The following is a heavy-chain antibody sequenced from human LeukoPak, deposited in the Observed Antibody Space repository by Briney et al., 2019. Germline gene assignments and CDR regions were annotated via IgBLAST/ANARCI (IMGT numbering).Heavy chain of an antibody. CDR2: INHSGST. J-gene: IGHJ4*02. CDR1: GGSISGYY. CDR3: ARVVGATQLDY. Sequence: PSETLSLTCAVYGGSISGYYWSWIRQPPGKGLEWIGEINHSGSTNYNPSLKSRVTISVDTSKNQFSLKLSSVTAADTAVYYCARVVGATQLDYWGQGTLVTVSS. V-gene: IGHV4-34*01. D-gene: IGHD1-26*01.